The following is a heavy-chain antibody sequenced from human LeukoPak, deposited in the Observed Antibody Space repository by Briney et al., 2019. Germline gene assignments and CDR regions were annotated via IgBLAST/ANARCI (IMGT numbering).Heavy chain of an antibody. CDR1: GFTFSDYY. D-gene: IGHD3-10*01. J-gene: IGHJ4*02. CDR3: ATVHGSGSFRN. CDR2: ISSSGETI. V-gene: IGHV3-11*01. Sequence: GGSLRLSCAASGFTFSDYYMSWIRQAPGKGVEGGSYISSSGETIYNAHSAKGRFTVSRDNAKKSLFLQMNSLRAEDTGMYYCATVHGSGSFRNWGQGTLVTVSP.